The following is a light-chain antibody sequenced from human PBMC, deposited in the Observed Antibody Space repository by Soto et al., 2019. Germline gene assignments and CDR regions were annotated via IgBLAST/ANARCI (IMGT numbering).Light chain of an antibody. CDR1: SSNIGAGYD. CDR3: QSYDRSLSAV. V-gene: IGLV1-40*01. Sequence: QLVLTQPPSVSGAPGQRVTISCTGSSSNIGAGYDVHWYQQLPGTAPKLLINGNSNRPSGVPDRFSGSKSGTSAFLAITGLQAEDEADYYCQSYDRSLSAVFGGGTKLTVL. J-gene: IGLJ2*01. CDR2: GNS.